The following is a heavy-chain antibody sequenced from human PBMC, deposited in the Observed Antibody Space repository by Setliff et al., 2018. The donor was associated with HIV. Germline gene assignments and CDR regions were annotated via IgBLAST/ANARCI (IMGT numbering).Heavy chain of an antibody. CDR3: ARQGTIWGSGWYFDP. V-gene: IGHV4-39*01. Sequence: SETLSLTCTVSGDSVSSSNCYWGWIRQPPGKGLEWIGTIYYSGSTYYNPSLKSRVTISVDTSKNQFSLKLSSVTAADTAVYYCARQGTIWGSGWYFDPWGQGTLVTVSS. CDR1: GDSVSSSNCY. J-gene: IGHJ5*02. D-gene: IGHD2-15*01. CDR2: IYYSGST.